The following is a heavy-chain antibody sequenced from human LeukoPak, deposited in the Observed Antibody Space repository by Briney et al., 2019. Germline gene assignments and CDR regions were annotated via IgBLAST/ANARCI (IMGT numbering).Heavy chain of an antibody. CDR2: IYYSGST. J-gene: IGHJ6*02. Sequence: SETLSLTCTVSGGSISTYYWSWIRQPPGKGLEWIGYIYYSGSTNYNPSLKSRVIISVDTSKNQFSLGLSSVTAADTAVYYCASSLGATRYNLKYYFFYGLDVWGQGTTVTVSS. CDR1: GGSISTYY. V-gene: IGHV4-59*01. CDR3: ASSLGATRYNLKYYFFYGLDV. D-gene: IGHD1-26*01.